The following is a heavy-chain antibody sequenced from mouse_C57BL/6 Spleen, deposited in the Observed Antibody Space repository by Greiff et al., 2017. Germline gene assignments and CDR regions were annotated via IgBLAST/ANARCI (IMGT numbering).Heavy chain of an antibody. V-gene: IGHV2-6*03. CDR3: ARDSSGSWFAY. CDR1: GFSLTSYG. J-gene: IGHJ3*01. D-gene: IGHD3-2*02. CDR2: IWSDGGT. Sequence: VQLVESGPGLVAPSQSLSISCTVSGFSLTSYGVHWVRQPPGKGLEWLVVIWSDGGTTYNSAPKSRLSISKDNSKSQVYLKMNSLQTDDTAMYYCARDSSGSWFAYWGQGTLVTVSA.